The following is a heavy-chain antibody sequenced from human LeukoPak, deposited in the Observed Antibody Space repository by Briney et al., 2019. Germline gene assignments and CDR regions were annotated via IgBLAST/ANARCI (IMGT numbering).Heavy chain of an antibody. CDR2: IKRKNEGGTT. CDR1: GFTFNNAW. D-gene: IGHD3-10*01. Sequence: PGGSLRLSCAASGFTFNNAWMNWVRQAPGKGLEWVGRIKRKNEGGTTDYAVPVKGRFTISRDDSKNTLYLQMNSLKTEDTAVYYCTTVDYYYGSGSESWGQGTLVTVSS. CDR3: TTVDYYYGSGSES. J-gene: IGHJ4*02. V-gene: IGHV3-15*07.